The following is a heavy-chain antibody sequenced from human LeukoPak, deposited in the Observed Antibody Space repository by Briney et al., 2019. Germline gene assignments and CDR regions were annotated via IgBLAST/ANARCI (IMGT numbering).Heavy chain of an antibody. Sequence: EASVKVSCKASGGTFSSYAISWVRQAPGQGLEWVGGIIPIFGTANYAQKLQGRVTITADESKSTAYMELSSLRSEDTAVYYCARAPLQELELRGHDAFDIWGQGTMVTVSS. J-gene: IGHJ3*02. V-gene: IGHV1-69*01. CDR1: GGTFSSYA. CDR2: IIPIFGTA. D-gene: IGHD1-7*01. CDR3: ARAPLQELELRGHDAFDI.